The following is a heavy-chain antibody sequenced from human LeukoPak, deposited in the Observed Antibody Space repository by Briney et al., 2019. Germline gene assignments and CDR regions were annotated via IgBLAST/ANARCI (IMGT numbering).Heavy chain of an antibody. J-gene: IGHJ1*01. D-gene: IGHD6-13*01. CDR2: ISSDGSEK. V-gene: IGHV3-30*12. CDR1: GFSFSSYA. CDR3: ARDISSSWAEYFQH. Sequence: GGSLRLSCAASGFSFSSYAIHWVRQAPGKGLEWLSFISSDGSEKYYADSVKGRFTISRDNSKNTLYLQMNSLRAEDTAVYYCARDISSSWAEYFQHWGQGTLVTVSS.